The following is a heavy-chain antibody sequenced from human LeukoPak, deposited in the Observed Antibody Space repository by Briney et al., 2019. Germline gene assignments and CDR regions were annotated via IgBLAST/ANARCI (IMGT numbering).Heavy chain of an antibody. CDR2: VWADGDTR. D-gene: IGHD1-26*01. CDR1: GFAFNTYG. CDR3: TRDGPSREFDL. Sequence: GRSLRLSCAASGFAFNTYGMHWVRQAPGKGLEWVAVVWADGDTRYYADSVKGRFTISRDNSRYTLYLQMSSLRVEDTAMYLCTRDGPSREFDLWGRGTMVTVSS. J-gene: IGHJ2*01. V-gene: IGHV3-33*01.